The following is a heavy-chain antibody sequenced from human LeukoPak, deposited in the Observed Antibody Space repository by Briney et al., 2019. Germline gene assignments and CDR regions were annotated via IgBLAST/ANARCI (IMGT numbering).Heavy chain of an antibody. V-gene: IGHV4-4*09. CDR3: ASLGFMDV. J-gene: IGHJ6*03. CDR1: GGAISSYY. CDR2: IYTSGRT. Sequence: PSETLSLTCTVSGGAISSYYWMWIRQPPGKELEWIRYIYTSGRTNYNPSLKSRVTISVDTSKNQFSLRLSSVTAADTAVYYCASLGFMDVWGKGTTVTVSS. D-gene: IGHD7-27*01.